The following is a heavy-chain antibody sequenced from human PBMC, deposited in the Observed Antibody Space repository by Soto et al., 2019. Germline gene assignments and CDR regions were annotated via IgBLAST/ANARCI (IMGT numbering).Heavy chain of an antibody. CDR3: ARERSSPLDAFDI. CDR2: ISGSGGST. D-gene: IGHD3-10*01. CDR1: GFTFSSYA. Sequence: VGSLRLSCAASGFTFSSYAMSWVRQAPGKGLEWVSAISGSGGSTYYADSVKGRFTISRDNSKNTLYLQMNSLRAEDTAVYYCARERSSPLDAFDIWGQGTMVTVSS. J-gene: IGHJ3*02. V-gene: IGHV3-23*01.